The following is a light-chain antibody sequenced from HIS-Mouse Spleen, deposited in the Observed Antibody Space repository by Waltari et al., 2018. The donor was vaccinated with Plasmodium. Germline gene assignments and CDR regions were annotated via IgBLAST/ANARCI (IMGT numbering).Light chain of an antibody. CDR2: AAS. CDR3: QQRSNWPRVLT. Sequence: DIQMTQSPSSLSASVADRVTITCRASQSISSYLNWYQQKPGKAPKLLIYAASSLQSGVPSRFSGSGSGTDFTLTISSLQPEDFAVYYCQQRSNWPRVLTFGGGTKVEIK. V-gene: IGKV1-39*01. J-gene: IGKJ4*01. CDR1: QSISSY.